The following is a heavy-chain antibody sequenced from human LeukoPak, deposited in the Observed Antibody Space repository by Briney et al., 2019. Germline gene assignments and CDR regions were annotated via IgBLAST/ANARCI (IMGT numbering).Heavy chain of an antibody. CDR3: ARAYSGGGNYYYYYYMDV. Sequence: PSETLSLTCTVSGGSISNYYWTWIRQPPGKGLEWIGFISYSGNTNYNPSLKSRVTISLDTSKNQFSLKLISVTAADTAVYYCARAYSGGGNYYYYYYMDVWGKGTTVTVSS. V-gene: IGHV4-59*01. CDR1: GGSISNYY. D-gene: IGHD4-23*01. CDR2: ISYSGNT. J-gene: IGHJ6*03.